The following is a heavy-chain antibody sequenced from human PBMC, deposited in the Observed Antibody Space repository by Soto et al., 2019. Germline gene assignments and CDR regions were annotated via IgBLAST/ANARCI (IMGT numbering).Heavy chain of an antibody. V-gene: IGHV4-61*05. D-gene: IGHD3-10*01. J-gene: IGHJ4*02. Sequence: PSETLSLTCTVSGYSMGNSYYYWSWIRQPPGKGLEWIGYIYYSGSTNYNPSLKSRVTISVDTSKNQFSLKLNSMTAADTAVYYCARHNYGSGSTYFDYWGQGTLVTVSS. CDR3: ARHNYGSGSTYFDY. CDR1: GYSMGNSYYY. CDR2: IYYSGST.